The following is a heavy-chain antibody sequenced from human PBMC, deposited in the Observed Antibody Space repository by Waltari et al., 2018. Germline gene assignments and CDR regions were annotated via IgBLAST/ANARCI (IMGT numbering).Heavy chain of an antibody. Sequence: QVQLVQSGAEVKKPGASVKVSCEASVYTLSSYGITWVRQAPGQGLEWMGWISAQHGNTNSAPKFQDRVTLTTDTTTSTAYMELRSLKSDDTAMYYCATAVGGNMESDYWGQGTLVTVSS. CDR1: VYTLSSYG. D-gene: IGHD6-19*01. V-gene: IGHV1-18*01. CDR3: ATAVGGNMESDY. CDR2: ISAQHGNT. J-gene: IGHJ4*02.